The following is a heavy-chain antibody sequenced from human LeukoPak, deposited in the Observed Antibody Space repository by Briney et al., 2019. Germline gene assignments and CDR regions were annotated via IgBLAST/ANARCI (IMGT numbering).Heavy chain of an antibody. CDR3: ASLYGGYDY. D-gene: IGHD5-12*01. CDR2: ISYDGSNE. Sequence: GGSLRLSCAASGFTFSSYAMHWVRQAPGKGLEWVALISYDGSNEYYADPVKGRFTISRDNAKNSLYLQMNSLRAEDTAVYYCASLYGGYDYWGQGTLVTVSS. V-gene: IGHV3-30*04. CDR1: GFTFSSYA. J-gene: IGHJ4*02.